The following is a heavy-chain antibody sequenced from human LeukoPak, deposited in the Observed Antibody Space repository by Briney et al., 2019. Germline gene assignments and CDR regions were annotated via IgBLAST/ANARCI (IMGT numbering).Heavy chain of an antibody. CDR1: GFTVSSNY. Sequence: PGGSLRLSCAASGFTVSSNYMSWVRQAPGKGLEWVSVIYSGGSTYYADSVKGRFTISRDNSKNTLYLQMNSLRAEDTAVYYCARIYGSGGENWFDPWGQGTLVTVSS. D-gene: IGHD3-10*01. CDR3: ARIYGSGGENWFDP. V-gene: IGHV3-53*01. J-gene: IGHJ5*02. CDR2: IYSGGST.